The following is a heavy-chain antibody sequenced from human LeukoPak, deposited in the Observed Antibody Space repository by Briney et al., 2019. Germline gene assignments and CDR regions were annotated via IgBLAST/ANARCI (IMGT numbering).Heavy chain of an antibody. CDR3: AREIDYGDYGMDV. CDR1: GGSISSGGYY. CDR2: IYYSGST. D-gene: IGHD4-17*01. Sequence: SQTVSLTCTVSGGSISSGGYYWSWIRQHPGKGLEWIGCIYYSGSTYYNPSLKSRVTISVDTSKNQFSLKLSSVTAADTAVYYCAREIDYGDYGMDVWGQGTTVTVSS. J-gene: IGHJ6*02. V-gene: IGHV4-31*03.